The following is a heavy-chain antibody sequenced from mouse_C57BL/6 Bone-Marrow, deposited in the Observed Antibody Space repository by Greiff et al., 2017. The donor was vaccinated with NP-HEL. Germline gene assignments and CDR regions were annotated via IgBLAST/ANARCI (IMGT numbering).Heavy chain of an antibody. Sequence: VQLQQSGPELVKPGASVKIPCKASGYTFTDYNMDWVKQSHGKSLEWIGDINPNNGGTIYNQKFKGKATLTVDKSSSTAYMELRSLTSEDTAVYYCARFPDGYYWYFDVWGTGTTVTVSS. D-gene: IGHD2-3*01. CDR3: ARFPDGYYWYFDV. V-gene: IGHV1-18*01. CDR2: INPNNGGT. CDR1: GYTFTDYN. J-gene: IGHJ1*03.